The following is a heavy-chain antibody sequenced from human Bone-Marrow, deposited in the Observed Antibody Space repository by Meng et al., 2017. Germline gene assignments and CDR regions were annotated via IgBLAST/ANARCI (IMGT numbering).Heavy chain of an antibody. CDR3: ARPQGAARPIWFDP. V-gene: IGHV4-34*01. Sequence: SETLSLTCAVYGGSFSGYYWSWIRQPPGKGLEWIGEINHSGSTNYNPSLKSRVTISVDTSKNQFSLKLSSVTAEDTAVYYCARPQGAARPIWFDPWGQGTLVTVSS. D-gene: IGHD6-6*01. CDR1: GGSFSGYY. CDR2: INHSGST. J-gene: IGHJ5*02.